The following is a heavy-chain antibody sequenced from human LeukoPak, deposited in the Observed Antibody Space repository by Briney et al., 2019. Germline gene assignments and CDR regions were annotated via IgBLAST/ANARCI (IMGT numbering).Heavy chain of an antibody. V-gene: IGHV5-51*01. CDR2: IYPDDSET. CDR3: ATLASGYSEILDY. Sequence: GESLKISCKGTGYSFSNYWIAWVRQMPGKGLEWMGVIYPDDSETRYRASFQGQVTISADKSISTAYLQWSSLKASDTAMYYCATLASGYSEILDYWGQGTLVTVSS. CDR1: GYSFSNYW. J-gene: IGHJ4*02. D-gene: IGHD5-12*01.